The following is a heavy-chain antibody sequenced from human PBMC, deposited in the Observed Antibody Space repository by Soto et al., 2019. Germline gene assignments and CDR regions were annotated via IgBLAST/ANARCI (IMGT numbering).Heavy chain of an antibody. J-gene: IGHJ4*02. CDR1: GFTFSSYS. Sequence: EVQLVESGGGLVKPGGSLRLACAASGFTFSSYSMNWVRQSPGKGLEWVSSISSSSSYIYYADSVKGRFTISRDNAKNSLYLQMNSLRAEVTAVYYCASDPTSEQWLVRVVDYWGQGTLVTVSS. CDR2: ISSSSSYI. D-gene: IGHD6-19*01. CDR3: ASDPTSEQWLVRVVDY. V-gene: IGHV3-21*01.